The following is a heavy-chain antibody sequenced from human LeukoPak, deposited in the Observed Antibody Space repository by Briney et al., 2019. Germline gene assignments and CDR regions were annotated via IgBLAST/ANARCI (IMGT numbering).Heavy chain of an antibody. CDR1: GGSISGSSYY. Sequence: SETLSLSCTVSGGSISGSSYYWGWIRQPPGKGLEWIGNIHYSGTTNYIPSLKSRVTISMDKSKNQFSLNLSSVTAADTAVYYCARAEFYFDNTGPGWYFDLWGRGTLVTVSS. CDR3: ARAEFYFDNTGPGWYFDL. CDR2: IHYSGTT. J-gene: IGHJ2*01. V-gene: IGHV4-39*07. D-gene: IGHD3-22*01.